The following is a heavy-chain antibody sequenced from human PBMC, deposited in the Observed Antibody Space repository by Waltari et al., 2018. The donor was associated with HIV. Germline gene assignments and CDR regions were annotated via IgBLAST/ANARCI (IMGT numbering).Heavy chain of an antibody. CDR1: GFILSNYW. Sequence: EVQLVESGGSLVQPGGSLRLSCAASGFILSNYWMTWVRQAPGKGLEWVANIRQDGREKYYGDSVKGRFTISRDNAKNSLYLQVNSLRAEDTAVYYCARDMDVWGQGTMVTVS. CDR2: IRQDGREK. J-gene: IGHJ6*02. V-gene: IGHV3-7*01. CDR3: ARDMDV.